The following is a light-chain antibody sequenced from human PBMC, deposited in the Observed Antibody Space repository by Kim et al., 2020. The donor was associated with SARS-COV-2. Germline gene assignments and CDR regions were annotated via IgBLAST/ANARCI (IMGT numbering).Light chain of an antibody. CDR2: RNN. CDR1: RISVGNQG. V-gene: IGLV10-54*01. Sequence: QTTTLPCTGSRISVGNQGAAWLQQHQGPPPKLLSSRNNNRPSGISERLSASRSGNTASLTITGLQPEDESDCYCSAWDSSLSAWVFGGGTKLTVL. CDR3: SAWDSSLSAWV. J-gene: IGLJ3*02.